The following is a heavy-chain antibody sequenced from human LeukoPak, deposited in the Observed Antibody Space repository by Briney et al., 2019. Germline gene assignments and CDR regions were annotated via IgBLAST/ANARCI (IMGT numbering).Heavy chain of an antibody. CDR1: GFTFSSYG. D-gene: IGHD3-9*01. CDR3: ARPPDISQKYPGY. CDR2: ISSSGSTI. J-gene: IGHJ4*02. Sequence: GGSLRLSCAASGFTFSSYGMHWIRQAPGKGLEWVSYISSSGSTIYYADSVKGRFTISRDNAKNSLYLQMNSLRAEDTAVYYCARPPDISQKYPGYRGQGTLVTVSS. V-gene: IGHV3-48*04.